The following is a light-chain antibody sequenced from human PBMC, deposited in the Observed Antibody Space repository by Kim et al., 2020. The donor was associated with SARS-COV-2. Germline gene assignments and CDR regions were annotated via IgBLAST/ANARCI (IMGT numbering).Light chain of an antibody. CDR3: NSRDSSGNHLEVV. J-gene: IGLJ2*01. V-gene: IGLV3-19*01. CDR1: SLRSYY. Sequence: SSELTQDPAVSVALGQTVRITCQGDSLRSYYASWYQQKPGQAPVLVIYGKNNRPSGIPDRFSGSSSGNTASLTITGAQVEDEADYYCNSRDSSGNHLEVV. CDR2: GKN.